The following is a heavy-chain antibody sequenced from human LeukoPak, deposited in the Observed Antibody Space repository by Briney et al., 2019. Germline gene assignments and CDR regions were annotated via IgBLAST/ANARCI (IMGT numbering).Heavy chain of an antibody. D-gene: IGHD6-13*01. V-gene: IGHV4-61*02. CDR1: GGSISSGSYY. CDR2: IYISGNI. CDR3: ARDHRSSWAFDY. J-gene: IGHJ4*02. Sequence: KPSETLSLTCTVSGGSISSGSYYWSWIRQPAGRGLEWIGRIYISGNINYNPSLKRRVTISLDTSKNQFSLRLSSVTAADTAVYYCARDHRSSWAFDYWGQGTLVTVSS.